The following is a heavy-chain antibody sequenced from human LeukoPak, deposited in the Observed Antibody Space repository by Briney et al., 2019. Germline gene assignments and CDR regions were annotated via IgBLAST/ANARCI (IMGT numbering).Heavy chain of an antibody. CDR2: ISYDGSNK. D-gene: IGHD3-16*01. CDR1: GFTFSSYA. Sequence: GRSLRLSCAASGFTFSSYAMHWVRQAPGKGLEWVAVISYDGSNKYYADSVKGRFTISRDNSKNTLYLQMNSLRAEDTAVYYCARVRRPGYYYYGMDVRGQGTRSPSP. J-gene: IGHJ6*02. CDR3: ARVRRPGYYYYGMDV. V-gene: IGHV3-30-3*01.